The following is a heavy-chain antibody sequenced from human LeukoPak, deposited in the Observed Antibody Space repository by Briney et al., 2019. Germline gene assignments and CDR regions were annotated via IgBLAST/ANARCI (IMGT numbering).Heavy chain of an antibody. D-gene: IGHD3-10*01. CDR2: IRSETDGATT. Sequence: PGGSLRLSCAASGFTFSSYEMNWVRQAPGKGLQWVGHIRSETDGATTDYAAAVQGRFTISRDDSKKMLYLEMNSLKTEDTAVYYCTTDLNQRLKWFGNPLDHWGQGTPVTVSS. V-gene: IGHV3-15*01. CDR3: TTDLNQRLKWFGNPLDH. J-gene: IGHJ4*02. CDR1: GFTFSSYE.